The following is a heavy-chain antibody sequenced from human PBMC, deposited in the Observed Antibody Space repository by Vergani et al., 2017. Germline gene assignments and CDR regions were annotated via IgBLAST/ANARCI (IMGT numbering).Heavy chain of an antibody. CDR3: AKVASLRSYYYYYYMDV. J-gene: IGHJ6*03. D-gene: IGHD2-21*01. CDR1: GGSFNDYW. Sequence: QAQLQQWGAGLLKPSETLSLTCAIYGGSFNDYWWTWIRQPPGKGLEWIGEIRHDGITHYSPSLKSRVTISRDNAKNSLYLQMNSLRAEDTALYYCAKVASLRSYYYYYYMDVWGKGTTVTVSS. V-gene: IGHV4-34*01. CDR2: IRHDGIT.